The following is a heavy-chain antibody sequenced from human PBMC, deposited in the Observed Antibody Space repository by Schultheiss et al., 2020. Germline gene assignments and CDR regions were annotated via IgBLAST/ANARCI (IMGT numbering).Heavy chain of an antibody. CDR1: GFTFSSYA. Sequence: GGSLRLSCAASGFTFSSYAMHWVRQAPGKGLEWVAVISYDGSNKYYADSVKGRFTISRDNARNSLYLQMNSLRAEDTAVYYCVKDAVLLWFGEGPWFDPWGQGALVTVSS. CDR3: VKDAVLLWFGEGPWFDP. D-gene: IGHD3-10*01. V-gene: IGHV3-30*04. CDR2: ISYDGSNK. J-gene: IGHJ5*02.